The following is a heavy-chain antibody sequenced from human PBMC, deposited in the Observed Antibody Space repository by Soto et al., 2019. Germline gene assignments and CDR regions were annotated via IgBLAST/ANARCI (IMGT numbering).Heavy chain of an antibody. CDR3: AASPYVLRFLEWSPEFDP. Sequence: SVKVSCKASGFTFTSSAVQWVRQARGQRLEWIGWIVVGSGNTNYAQKFQERVTITRDMSTSTAYMELSSLRSEDTAVYYCAASPYVLRFLEWSPEFDPWGQGXLVTVYS. J-gene: IGHJ5*02. D-gene: IGHD3-3*01. CDR2: IVVGSGNT. CDR1: GFTFTSSA. V-gene: IGHV1-58*01.